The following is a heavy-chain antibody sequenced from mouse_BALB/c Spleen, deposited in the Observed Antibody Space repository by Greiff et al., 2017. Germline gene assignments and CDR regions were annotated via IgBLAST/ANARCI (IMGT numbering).Heavy chain of an antibody. Sequence: QVHVKQPGAELVKPGASVKLSCKASGYTFTSYYMYWVKQRPGQGLEWIGGINPSNGGTNFNEKFKSKATLTVDKSSSTAYMQLSSLTSEDSAVYYCTRPYRYYAMDYWGQGTSVTVSS. CDR1: GYTFTSYY. J-gene: IGHJ4*01. V-gene: IGHV1S81*02. CDR3: TRPYRYYAMDY. CDR2: INPSNGGT. D-gene: IGHD2-14*01.